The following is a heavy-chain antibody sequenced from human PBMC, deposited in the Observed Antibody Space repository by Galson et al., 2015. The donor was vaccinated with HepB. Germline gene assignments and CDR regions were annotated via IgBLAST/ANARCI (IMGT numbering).Heavy chain of an antibody. CDR2: IDWDDEE. J-gene: IGHJ6*02. Sequence: PALVKPTQTLTLTCTFSGFSLRTSGMSVSWIRQPPGKALGWLARIDWDDEEYYSTSLRTRLTISKDTSNNQVVLTMTNMDPVDTATYYCARIPGRPTYTYVYYYYYGMDVWGQGTTVTVSS. V-gene: IGHV2-70*11. CDR3: ARIPGRPTYTYVYYYYYGMDV. CDR1: GFSLRTSGMS. D-gene: IGHD3-10*02.